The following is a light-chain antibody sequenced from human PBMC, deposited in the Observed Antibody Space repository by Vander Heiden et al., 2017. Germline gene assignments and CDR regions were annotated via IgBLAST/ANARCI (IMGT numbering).Light chain of an antibody. J-gene: IGLJ3*02. CDR3: AAWDDSLNGWG. V-gene: IGLV1-44*01. CDR1: SSNIGSNT. CDR2: SNN. Sequence: QSVLTQPPSASGTPGQRVTISCSGSSSNIGSNTVNWYQQLPGTAPKLLIHSNNQRPSGVPDRFSGSKSGTSAYLAISGLQSEDEADYYCAAWDDSLNGWGLGGGTKLT.